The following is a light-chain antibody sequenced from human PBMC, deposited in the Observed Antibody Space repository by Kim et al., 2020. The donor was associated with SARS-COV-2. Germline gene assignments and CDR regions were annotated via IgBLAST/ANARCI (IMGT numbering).Light chain of an antibody. CDR3: QRYDTFAKT. J-gene: IGKJ1*01. CDR2: MAS. V-gene: IGKV1-5*03. Sequence: AAAAHRVAITGRTSQSIDYRLPWYQHKPGTAPKLLIYMASRLEGGVPLRFSGSGSGTYFTLTINSLQPDDVATYYCQRYDTFAKTFGQGTKVDIK. CDR1: QSIDYR.